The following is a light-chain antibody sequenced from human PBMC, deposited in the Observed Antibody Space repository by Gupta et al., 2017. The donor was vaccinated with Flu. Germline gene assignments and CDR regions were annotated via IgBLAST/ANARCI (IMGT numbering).Light chain of an antibody. CDR1: QGIRYD. V-gene: IGKV1-17*01. J-gene: IGKJ4*01. Sequence: DIQMTQSPSSLSASVGDRVTITCRASQGIRYDLAWYQQKPGKAPKRLIYAASSLQSGVPSRFSGSGSGTEFTLTISSLQTEDFAAYYCQQHNSYPLTFGAGTKVEIK. CDR2: AAS. CDR3: QQHNSYPLT.